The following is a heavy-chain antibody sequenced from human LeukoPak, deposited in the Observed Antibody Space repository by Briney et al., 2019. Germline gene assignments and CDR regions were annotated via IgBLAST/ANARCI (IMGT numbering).Heavy chain of an antibody. J-gene: IGHJ4*02. CDR2: INENGDIA. V-gene: IGHV3-43*02. CDR3: AKARWEPNFDY. Sequence: GGSLRLSCAASGFTFDDYAMHWVRQGPGKSLEWVSLINENGDIAYYGDSVRGRLTVSRDNAKNSLYLQMNSLTTEDTALYYCAKARWEPNFDYWGQGTLVTVSS. D-gene: IGHD1-26*01. CDR1: GFTFDDYA.